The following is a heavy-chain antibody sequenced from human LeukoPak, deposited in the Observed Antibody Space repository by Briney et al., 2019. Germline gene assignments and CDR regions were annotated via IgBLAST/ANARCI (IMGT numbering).Heavy chain of an antibody. Sequence: GGSLRLSCVASGFTFSRYGIHWVRQPPGKGLERVAVIRYDGSAYSYADSVKGRFTISRDNSKNTLYLQMSSLRAEDTAVYFCARDVWFGDYRWFDPWGQGTLVTVSS. D-gene: IGHD3-10*01. V-gene: IGHV3-33*01. CDR2: IRYDGSAY. CDR1: GFTFSRYG. J-gene: IGHJ5*02. CDR3: ARDVWFGDYRWFDP.